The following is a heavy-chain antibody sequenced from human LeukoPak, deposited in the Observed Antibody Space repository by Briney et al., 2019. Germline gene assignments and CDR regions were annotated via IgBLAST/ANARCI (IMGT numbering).Heavy chain of an antibody. Sequence: PGGSLRLSCAPPGFTFSSYAMSWVRQAPGKGLEWVSAISGSGGSTYYADSVKGRFTISRDNSKNTLYLQMNSLRAEDTAVYYCAKGGIYDSSGCNDYWGQGTLVTVSS. J-gene: IGHJ4*02. CDR1: GFTFSSYA. CDR2: ISGSGGST. CDR3: AKGGIYDSSGCNDY. D-gene: IGHD3-22*01. V-gene: IGHV3-23*01.